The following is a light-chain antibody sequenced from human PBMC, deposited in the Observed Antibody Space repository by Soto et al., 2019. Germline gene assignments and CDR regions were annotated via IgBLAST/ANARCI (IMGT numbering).Light chain of an antibody. Sequence: EIVMTQSPVTLSVSQGERATLSCRASQSISSNLAWHQQKPGQAPRLLIYSASTRATGVPARFSGSGSGTEFTLTISSLQSEDFAVYYCQQYNTGPPYTFGQVAMVDIK. V-gene: IGKV3-15*01. CDR1: QSISSN. J-gene: IGKJ2*01. CDR3: QQYNTGPPYT. CDR2: SAS.